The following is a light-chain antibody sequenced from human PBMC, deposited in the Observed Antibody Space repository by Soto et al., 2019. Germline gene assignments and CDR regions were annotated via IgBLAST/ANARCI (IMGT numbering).Light chain of an antibody. CDR2: AAS. Sequence: DIEMTQSPSSLSVSVGDSVTITCRTSQSIATYLNWYQQKPGKAPKLLIYAASSLQSGVPSRFSGSGSGTEFTLTITSLRPDDFATYFCQQSYSILWTFGQGTKVDIK. J-gene: IGKJ1*01. V-gene: IGKV1-39*01. CDR1: QSIATY. CDR3: QQSYSILWT.